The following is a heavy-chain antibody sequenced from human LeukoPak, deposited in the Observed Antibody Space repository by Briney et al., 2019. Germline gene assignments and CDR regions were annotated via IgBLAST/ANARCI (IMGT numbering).Heavy chain of an antibody. J-gene: IGHJ4*02. D-gene: IGHD3-16*01. Sequence: GGSLRLSCAASGFTFSSYGMHWVRQAPGRGLEWVAFIRYDGSNKYYADSVKGRFTISRDNSKNTRYLQMNSLRAEDTAVYYCAKDYVRFVDYWGQGTLVTVSS. V-gene: IGHV3-30*02. CDR2: IRYDGSNK. CDR1: GFTFSSYG. CDR3: AKDYVRFVDY.